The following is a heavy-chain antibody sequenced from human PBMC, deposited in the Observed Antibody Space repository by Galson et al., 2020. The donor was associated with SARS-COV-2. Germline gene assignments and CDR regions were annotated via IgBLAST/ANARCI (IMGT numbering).Heavy chain of an antibody. J-gene: IGHJ6*02. CDR1: GGSVSSGSYY. D-gene: IGHD3-10*01. V-gene: IGHV4-61*01. CDR2: MYYIGST. CDR3: ARGAPMVRGVIHDYYVMDV. Sequence: SQTLSLTCSVSGGSVSSGSYYWSWIRQPPGTGLEWIGYMYYIGSTNYNPSLESRVSTSIDTSRNQFSLKLSSVTAADTAVYYCARGAPMVRGVIHDYYVMDVWGQGTTVTVS.